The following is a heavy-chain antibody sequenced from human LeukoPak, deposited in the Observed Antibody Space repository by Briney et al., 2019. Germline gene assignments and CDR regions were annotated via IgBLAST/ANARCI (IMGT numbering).Heavy chain of an antibody. CDR1: GYTFTGYY. Sequence: ASVKVSCKASGYTFTGYYMHWVRQAPGQGLEWMGWINPNSGGTNYAQKFQGRVTMTRDTSISTAYMELSRLRSDDTAVYYCATLCSSSWSDYYYYGMDVWGQGTTVTVSS. CDR3: ATLCSSSWSDYYYYGMDV. D-gene: IGHD6-13*01. J-gene: IGHJ6*02. V-gene: IGHV1-2*02. CDR2: INPNSGGT.